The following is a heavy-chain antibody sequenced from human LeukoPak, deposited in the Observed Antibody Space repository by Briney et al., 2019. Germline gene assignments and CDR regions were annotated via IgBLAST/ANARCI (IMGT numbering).Heavy chain of an antibody. CDR1: GGSITNYY. CDR3: ARALHYYDSSGYSDYYYMDV. D-gene: IGHD3-22*01. Sequence: SETLSLTCTVSGGSITNYYWAWIRQPPGKGLEWIGNIYYSGSTNYNPSLKSRVTISVDTSKDQFSLKLSSVTAADTAVYYCARALHYYDSSGYSDYYYMDVWGKGTTVTVSS. V-gene: IGHV4-59*01. J-gene: IGHJ6*03. CDR2: IYYSGST.